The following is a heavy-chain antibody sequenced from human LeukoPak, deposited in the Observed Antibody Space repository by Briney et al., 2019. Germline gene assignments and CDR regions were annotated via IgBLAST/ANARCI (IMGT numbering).Heavy chain of an antibody. D-gene: IGHD5-24*01. CDR1: GFSFGNFG. CDR2: IWSDARKT. J-gene: IGHJ4*02. V-gene: IGHV3-33*06. CDR3: VKGGDGFNFGDH. Sequence: GGSLRFSCAASGFSFGNFGMHWVRQTPGKGLEWVALIWSDARKTHYADSVMGRFTISRDNSENTLYLQMNSLRVEDTAVYYCVKGGDGFNFGDHWGQGNRVTVSS.